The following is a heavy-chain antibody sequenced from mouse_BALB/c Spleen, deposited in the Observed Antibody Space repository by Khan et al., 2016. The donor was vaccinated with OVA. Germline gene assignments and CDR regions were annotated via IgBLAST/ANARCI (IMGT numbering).Heavy chain of an antibody. V-gene: IGHV1-77*01. CDR1: GYTFTDYS. Sequence: QVQLQQPGAELARPGASVKLSCKASGYTFTDYSINWVKQRTGQGLEWIGEISPGSGDTYYNERFKGKATLTADTSSSTAYLHLSSLTSAASAVYFWSRRNYFGYSCAYWGQGTLVTVSA. D-gene: IGHD1-2*01. CDR3: SRRNYFGYSCAY. J-gene: IGHJ3*01. CDR2: ISPGSGDT.